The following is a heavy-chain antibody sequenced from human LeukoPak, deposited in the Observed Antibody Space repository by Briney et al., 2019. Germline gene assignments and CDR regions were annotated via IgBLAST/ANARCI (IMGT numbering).Heavy chain of an antibody. CDR3: AGSIFGVVTIEYYFDY. CDR2: IIPIFGTA. D-gene: IGHD3-3*01. J-gene: IGHJ4*02. V-gene: IGHV1-69*13. Sequence: ASVKVSCKASGGTFSSYAISWVRQAPGQGLEWMGGIIPIFGTANYAQKFQGRVTITADESTSTAYMELSSLRSEDTAVYYCAGSIFGVVTIEYYFDYWGRGTLVTVSS. CDR1: GGTFSSYA.